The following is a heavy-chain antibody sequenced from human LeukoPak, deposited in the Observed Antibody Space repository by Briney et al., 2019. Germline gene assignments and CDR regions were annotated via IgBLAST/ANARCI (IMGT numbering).Heavy chain of an antibody. V-gene: IGHV3-30*18. CDR1: GFIFRSYG. D-gene: IGHD1-7*01. J-gene: IGHJ1*01. CDR2: ISYDGTDK. Sequence: GGSLRLSCAASGFIFRSYGMHWVRQAPGEELEWAAVISYDGTDKDYADSVKGRFTISRDNSNNTLYLQMNSLRAEDTAVYYCAKDRNFEGGTTAGYFHLWGQGTLVTVSS. CDR3: AKDRNFEGGTTAGYFHL.